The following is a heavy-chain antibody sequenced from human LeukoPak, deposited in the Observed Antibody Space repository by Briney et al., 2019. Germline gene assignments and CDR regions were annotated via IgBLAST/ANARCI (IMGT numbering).Heavy chain of an antibody. CDR3: ARGLVVPAARAMDV. D-gene: IGHD2-2*01. CDR1: GYTFTSYD. CDR2: MNPNSGNT. Sequence: ASVKVSCKASGYTFTSYDINWVRQATGQGLEWMGWMNPNSGNTGYAQKFQGRATITRNTSISTAYMELSSLRSEDTAVYYCARGLVVPAARAMDVWGKGTTVTVSS. J-gene: IGHJ6*04. V-gene: IGHV1-8*03.